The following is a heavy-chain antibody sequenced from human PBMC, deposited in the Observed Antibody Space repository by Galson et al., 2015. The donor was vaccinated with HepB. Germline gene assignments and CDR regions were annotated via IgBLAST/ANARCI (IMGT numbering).Heavy chain of an antibody. CDR3: AKDLNRNYLFEPPFDY. CDR2: IWSDGSDK. Sequence: SLRLSCEGSGCTFARYGMHWGRQAPGEGLEWVALIWSDGSDKNYAESVKGRFTISRDNSKNTVSLRMDSLRAEDTAVYYCAKDLNRNYLFEPPFDYWGQGALVTVSS. D-gene: IGHD1-7*01. J-gene: IGHJ4*02. CDR1: GCTFARYG. V-gene: IGHV3-33*06.